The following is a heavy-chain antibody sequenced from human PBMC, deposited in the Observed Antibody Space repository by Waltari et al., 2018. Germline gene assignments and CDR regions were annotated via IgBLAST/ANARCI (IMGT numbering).Heavy chain of an antibody. CDR1: GATFSSLS. D-gene: IGHD5-12*01. Sequence: QVHLIQSGAEVKKPGSSVKVSCKASGATFSSLSLSWVRQAPGQGLQWMGGFIPSFGTSTYPQKFQGRVTITADESTSTSYLQLSSLTSEDTAVYYCATDLGGYQKYYFDNWGQGTLVTVSS. CDR3: ATDLGGYQKYYFDN. CDR2: FIPSFGTS. J-gene: IGHJ4*02. V-gene: IGHV1-69*01.